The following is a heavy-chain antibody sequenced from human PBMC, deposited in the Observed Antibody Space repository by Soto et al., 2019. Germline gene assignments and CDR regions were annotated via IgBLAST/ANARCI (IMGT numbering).Heavy chain of an antibody. Sequence: EVQLLVSGGGLVQPGGSLRLSCAASGFTFRSYAMSWVRQAPGKGLEWVSAISGSGGSTYYADSVKGRFTISRDNSKNTLYLQINSLRAEDTAVYYCAKARIDKAAAGTFYYYGMDVWGQGTTVTVSS. J-gene: IGHJ6*02. CDR3: AKARIDKAAAGTFYYYGMDV. V-gene: IGHV3-23*01. CDR2: ISGSGGST. D-gene: IGHD6-13*01. CDR1: GFTFRSYA.